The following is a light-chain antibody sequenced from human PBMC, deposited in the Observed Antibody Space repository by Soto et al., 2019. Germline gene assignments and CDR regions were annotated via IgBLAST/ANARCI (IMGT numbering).Light chain of an antibody. CDR1: QDIRTE. J-gene: IGKJ1*01. CDR3: LQDFKYPRT. CDR2: GTF. Sequence: AIQMTQSPSSLSASVGDRVTITCRASQDIRTELGWYQQKPGKAPRLLIYGTFILQSGVPSRFSGSGSGTDFTLTISSLQPDDFATYYCLQDFKYPRTFGQGTKVEVK. V-gene: IGKV1-6*01.